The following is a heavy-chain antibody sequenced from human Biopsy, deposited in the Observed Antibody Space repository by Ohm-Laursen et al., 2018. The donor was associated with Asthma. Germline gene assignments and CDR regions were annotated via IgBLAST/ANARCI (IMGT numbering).Heavy chain of an antibody. CDR1: YGSITSGGYY. CDR2: IYYSGST. J-gene: IGHJ4*02. V-gene: IGHV4-31*03. D-gene: IGHD4-17*01. CDR3: ARSPYAGDYPFNS. Sequence: SQTLSLTCTVSYGSITSGGYYWTWIRQHPGKGLEWIGFIYYSGSTYYNPSLKSRVSISIDTSKNQFSLKLSSVTAADTAMYYCARSPYAGDYPFNSWGQGTLLTVSS.